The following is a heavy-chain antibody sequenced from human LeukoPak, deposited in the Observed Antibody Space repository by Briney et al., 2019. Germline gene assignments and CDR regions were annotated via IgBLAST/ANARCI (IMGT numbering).Heavy chain of an antibody. CDR3: ARLPYSSDRGGDY. CDR1: GGTISNYY. V-gene: IGHV4-59*08. CDR2: IYYSGST. Sequence: SETLSLTCTVSGGTISNYYWNWIRQPPGKGLEWIGYIYYSGSTNYNPSLKSRVTISVDTSKNQFSLKLSSVTAADTAVYYCARLPYSSDRGGDYWGQGTLVTVSS. J-gene: IGHJ4*02. D-gene: IGHD6-25*01.